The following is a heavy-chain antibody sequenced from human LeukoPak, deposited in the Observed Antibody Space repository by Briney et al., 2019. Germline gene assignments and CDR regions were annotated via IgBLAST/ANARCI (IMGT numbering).Heavy chain of an antibody. Sequence: PGASLRLSCAASGFIFSSYAMTWVRQAPGKGLEGVSGISGSGGSTYYADSVKGRLTISRDNSKHTLYLQMNSLRAQDTAVYYCAKGLTIFGWGQGPLVTVSS. CDR1: GFIFSSYA. CDR3: AKGLTIFG. D-gene: IGHD3-3*01. CDR2: ISGSGGST. V-gene: IGHV3-23*01. J-gene: IGHJ4*02.